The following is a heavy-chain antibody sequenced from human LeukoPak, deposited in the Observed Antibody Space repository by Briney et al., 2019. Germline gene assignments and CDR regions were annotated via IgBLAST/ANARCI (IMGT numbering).Heavy chain of an antibody. D-gene: IGHD3-10*01. CDR2: IDWDDDK. Sequence: SGPTLVNLTQTLTLTCTFFGFSLSTSGMCVSWIRQPPGKALEWLARIDWDDDKYYSTSLKTMLTITKDTSKNQVVLTMTNMDPVDTATYYCARTLWCGELVYYYYMDVWGKGTTVSVSS. CDR3: ARTLWCGELVYYYYMDV. J-gene: IGHJ6*03. CDR1: GFSLSTSGMC. V-gene: IGHV2-70*11.